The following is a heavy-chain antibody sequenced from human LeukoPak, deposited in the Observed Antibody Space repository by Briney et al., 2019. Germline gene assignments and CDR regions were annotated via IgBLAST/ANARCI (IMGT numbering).Heavy chain of an antibody. V-gene: IGHV4-38-2*01. Sequence: SETLSLTCAVSGYSISSGYYWGWIRQPLGKGLEWIGSIYHSGSTYYNPSLKSRVTISVDTSKNQFSLKLSSVTAADTAVYYCASSSSWYDYWGQGTLVTVSS. D-gene: IGHD6-13*01. CDR3: ASSSSWYDY. J-gene: IGHJ4*02. CDR1: GYSISSGYY. CDR2: IYHSGST.